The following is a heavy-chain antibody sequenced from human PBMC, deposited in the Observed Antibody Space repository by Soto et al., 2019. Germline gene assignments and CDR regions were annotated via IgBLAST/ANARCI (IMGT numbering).Heavy chain of an antibody. J-gene: IGHJ4*02. CDR2: IYYSGST. CDR1: GGSFSGYY. V-gene: IGHV4-31*11. Sequence: SETLSLTCAVYGGSFSGYYWSWIRQHPGKGLEWIGYIYYSGSTYYNPSLKSRVTISVDTSKNQFSLELSSVTAADTAVYYCARDVVATGYDYWGQGTLVTVSS. D-gene: IGHD5-12*01. CDR3: ARDVVATGYDY.